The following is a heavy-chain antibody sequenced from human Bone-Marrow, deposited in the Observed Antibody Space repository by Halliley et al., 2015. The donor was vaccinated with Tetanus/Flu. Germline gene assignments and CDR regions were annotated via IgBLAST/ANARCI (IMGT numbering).Heavy chain of an antibody. D-gene: IGHD1-26*01. V-gene: IGHV1-8*01. CDR1: GYTFSSHD. CDR2: MNPNSGNT. CDR3: ARGGAGWELQGAFDI. Sequence: QLVQSGTEVKRPGASVRVSCKASGYTFSSHDISWVRQAPGRGLEWMGWMNPNSGNTGYTQKFHDRVTMTRNTSINTAYMELRYLRSDDTAVYYCARGGAGWELQGAFDIWGQGTRVAVSS. J-gene: IGHJ3*02.